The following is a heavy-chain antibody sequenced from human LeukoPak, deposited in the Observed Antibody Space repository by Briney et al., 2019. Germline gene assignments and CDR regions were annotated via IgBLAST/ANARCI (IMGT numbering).Heavy chain of an antibody. J-gene: IGHJ5*02. CDR3: ASSRSAYDFLTGYSSDTNWFDP. CDR1: GGSISSYY. V-gene: IGHV4-59*12. Sequence: SETLSLTCTVSGGSISSYYWSWIRQPPGKGLEWIGYIFYTGATHYNPSLKSRVFISMDMSKNQFSLKLSSVTAADTAVYYCASSRSAYDFLTGYSSDTNWFDPWGQGTLVTVSS. CDR2: IFYTGAT. D-gene: IGHD3-9*01.